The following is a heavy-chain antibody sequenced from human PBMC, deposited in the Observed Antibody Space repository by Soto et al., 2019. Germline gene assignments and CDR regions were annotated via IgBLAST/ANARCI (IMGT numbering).Heavy chain of an antibody. CDR3: ARRGTGYYYMDV. V-gene: IGHV3-74*01. J-gene: IGHJ6*03. CDR2: INSDGRRT. D-gene: IGHD1-1*01. Sequence: EVQLVESGGGLVQPGGSLRISCAASGFTFSSYWMHWVRQAPGKGLVWVSRINSDGRRTSYADSVKGRFTISRDNAKNTVYLQMNSLSAADTDVNYCARRGTGYYYMDVWGKGTTVTVSS. CDR1: GFTFSSYW.